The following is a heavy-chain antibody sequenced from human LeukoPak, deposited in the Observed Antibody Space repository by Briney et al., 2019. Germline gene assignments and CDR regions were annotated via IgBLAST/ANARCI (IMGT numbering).Heavy chain of an antibody. CDR3: ARDHLSGAYCSGGSCYPDY. D-gene: IGHD2-15*01. CDR2: INGDGSST. CDR1: GFTFSSYW. Sequence: GGSLRLSCVASGFTFSSYWMHWVRQAPGKGLVWVSRINGDGSSTTYADSVKGRFTISRDNAKNTLYLQMSSLRAEDTAVYYYARDHLSGAYCSGGSCYPDYWGQGTLVTVSS. V-gene: IGHV3-74*03. J-gene: IGHJ4*02.